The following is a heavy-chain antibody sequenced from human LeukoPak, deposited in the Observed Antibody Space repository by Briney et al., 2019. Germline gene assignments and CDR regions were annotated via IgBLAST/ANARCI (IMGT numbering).Heavy chain of an antibody. V-gene: IGHV3-11*06. CDR3: AKGEGGDSGWYGDY. CDR1: GFTFSDYY. D-gene: IGHD6-19*01. Sequence: PGGSLRLSCAASGFTFSDYYMSWIRQAPGKGLEWVSYISSSSSYTNYADSVKGRFTISRDNSKNTLFLQMNSLRAEDTAMYYCAKGEGGDSGWYGDYWGQGTLVTVSS. CDR2: ISSSSSYT. J-gene: IGHJ4*02.